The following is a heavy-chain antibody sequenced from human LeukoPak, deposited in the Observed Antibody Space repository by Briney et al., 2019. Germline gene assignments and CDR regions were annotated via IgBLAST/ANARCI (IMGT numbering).Heavy chain of an antibody. CDR3: ARDGWGVAVPAASFDI. CDR1: GGSFSGYY. J-gene: IGHJ3*02. CDR2: INHSGST. D-gene: IGHD2-2*01. Sequence: SETLSLTCAVYGGSFSGYYWSWIRQPPGKGLEWIGEINHSGSTNYNPSLKGRVTISVDTSKNQFSLKLSSVTAADTAVYYCARDGWGVAVPAASFDIWGQGTMVTVSS. V-gene: IGHV4-34*01.